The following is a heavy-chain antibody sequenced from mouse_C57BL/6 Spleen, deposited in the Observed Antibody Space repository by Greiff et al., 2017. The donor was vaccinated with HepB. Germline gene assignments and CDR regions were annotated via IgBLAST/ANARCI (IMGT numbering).Heavy chain of an antibody. V-gene: IGHV1-59*01. CDR3: ARSSYQRYFDV. CDR1: GYTFTSYW. CDR2: IDPSDSYT. J-gene: IGHJ1*03. Sequence: QVQLKQPGAELVRPGTSVKLSCKASGYTFTSYWMHWVKQKPGQGLEWIGVIDPSDSYTNYNQKFKGKATLTVDTSSSTAYMQLSSLTSEDSAVYYCARSSYQRYFDVWGTGTTVTVSS. D-gene: IGHD2-10*01.